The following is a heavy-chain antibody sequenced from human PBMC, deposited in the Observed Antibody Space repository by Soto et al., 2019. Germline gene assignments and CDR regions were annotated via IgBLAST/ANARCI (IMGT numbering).Heavy chain of an antibody. Sequence: ASVKVSCKASGFTFTNYGFTCVRQAPGQGLEWMGWISATNGVTNYAQNFRDRDSMTKDTATSTVFMELRSLRSDDTAMYYCARVVVNTYNWFDPWGQGTLVTLSS. CDR1: GFTFTNYG. CDR2: ISATNGVT. CDR3: ARVVVNTYNWFDP. J-gene: IGHJ5*02. D-gene: IGHD2-15*01. V-gene: IGHV1-18*01.